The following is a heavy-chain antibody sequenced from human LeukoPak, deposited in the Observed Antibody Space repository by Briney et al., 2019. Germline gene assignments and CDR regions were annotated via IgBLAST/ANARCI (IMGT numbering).Heavy chain of an antibody. Sequence: AGGSLRLSCAASGFTFSSYGMHWVRQAPGKGLEWVAVISYDGSNKYYADSVKGRFTISRDNSKNTLYLQMNSLRAEDTAVYYCAKDRAPYYYGSGSYYNGDAFDIWGQGTMVTVSS. CDR3: AKDRAPYYYGSGSYYNGDAFDI. V-gene: IGHV3-30*18. D-gene: IGHD3-10*01. CDR1: GFTFSSYG. CDR2: ISYDGSNK. J-gene: IGHJ3*02.